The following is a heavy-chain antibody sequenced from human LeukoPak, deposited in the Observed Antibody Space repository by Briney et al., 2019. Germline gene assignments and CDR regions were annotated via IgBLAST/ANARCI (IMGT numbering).Heavy chain of an antibody. CDR2: IDPSDSYT. D-gene: IGHD3-3*01. V-gene: IGHV5-10-1*01. CDR1: GYSFTSYW. J-gene: IGHJ6*02. CDR3: ARLARGRFLEWLLYGGMDV. Sequence: HGESLKISCKGSGYSFTSYWISWVRQMPGKGLEWMGRIDPSDSYTNYSPFFQGHVTISADKSISTAYLQWSSLKASDTAMYYCARLARGRFLEWLLYGGMDVWGQGTTVTVSS.